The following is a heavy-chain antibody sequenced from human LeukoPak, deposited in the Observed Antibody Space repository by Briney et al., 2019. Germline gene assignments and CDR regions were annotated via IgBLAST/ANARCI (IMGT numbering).Heavy chain of an antibody. CDR2: IYSGGST. V-gene: IGHV3-53*01. CDR1: GFTVSSNY. CDR3: ARAGGSINPLGY. J-gene: IGHJ4*02. D-gene: IGHD2-2*01. Sequence: GGSLRLSCAASGFTVSSNYMNWVRQAPGKGLEWVSVIYSGGSTYYADSVKGRFTISRDNSKNTLYLQMNSLRGDDTAVYYCARAGGSINPLGYWGQGTLVTVSS.